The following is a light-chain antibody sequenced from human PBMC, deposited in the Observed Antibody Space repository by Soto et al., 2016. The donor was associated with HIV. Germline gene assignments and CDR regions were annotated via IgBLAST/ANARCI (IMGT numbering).Light chain of an antibody. J-gene: IGKJ4*01. CDR1: QGIRND. Sequence: DIQMTQSPSSVSASVGDRVTITCRASQGIRNDLAWYQQKPGEVPKLLIYAAISLMSGVPSRFSGSGSGTEFTLTISSLQPEDFATYYCQQLQSYPLTFGGGTKVEIK. V-gene: IGKV1-17*01. CDR2: AAI. CDR3: QQLQSYPLT.